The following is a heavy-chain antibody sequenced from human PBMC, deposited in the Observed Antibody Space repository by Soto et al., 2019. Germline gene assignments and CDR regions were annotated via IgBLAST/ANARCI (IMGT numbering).Heavy chain of an antibody. Sequence: EVQLVESGGGLIQPGGSLRLSCAASGFTVSSNHMTWVRQAPGKGLEWVSVIYSDGSTSYADSVKGRCTISRDNSKNTLYLRMNSLRAEDTAVYYCARGGTTASGPVYWGQGTLVTVSS. D-gene: IGHD1-7*01. CDR3: ARGGTTASGPVY. V-gene: IGHV3-53*01. CDR2: IYSDGST. J-gene: IGHJ4*02. CDR1: GFTVSSNH.